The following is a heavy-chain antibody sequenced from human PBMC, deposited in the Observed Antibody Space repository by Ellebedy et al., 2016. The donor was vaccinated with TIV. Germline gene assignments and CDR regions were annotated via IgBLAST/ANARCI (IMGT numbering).Heavy chain of an antibody. CDR1: GFTFSCYD. CDR2: IGTAGDT. J-gene: IGHJ4*02. CDR3: GRGITARQANRAVDY. Sequence: GESLKISCAPSGFTFSCYDMHWVRQTTGKGLEWGSTIGTAGDTYSAGSVKGRFTVSRENAKNSLYLQMNSLRGEDTAVYYCGRGITARQANRAVDYWGQGTLVTVSS. D-gene: IGHD3-16*01. V-gene: IGHV3-13*01.